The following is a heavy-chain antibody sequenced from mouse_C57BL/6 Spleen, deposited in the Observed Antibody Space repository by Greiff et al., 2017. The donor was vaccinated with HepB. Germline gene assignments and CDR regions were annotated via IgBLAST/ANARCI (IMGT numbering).Heavy chain of an antibody. V-gene: IGHV14-1*01. Sequence: VHVKQSGAELVRPGASVKLSCTASGFNIKDYYMHWVKQRPEQGLEWIGRIDPEDGDTEYAPKFQGKATMTADTSSNTAYLQLSSLTSEDTAVYYCTTYSIYYGYSWFAYWGQGTLVTVSA. D-gene: IGHD2-2*01. J-gene: IGHJ3*01. CDR3: TTYSIYYGYSWFAY. CDR1: GFNIKDYY. CDR2: IDPEDGDT.